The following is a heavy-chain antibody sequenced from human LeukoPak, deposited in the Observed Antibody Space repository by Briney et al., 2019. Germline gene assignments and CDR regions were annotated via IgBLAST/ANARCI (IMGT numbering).Heavy chain of an antibody. Sequence: GVSLRLSCAGSGFTVSSYSFGWVRQAPGKGLEWVSSISSSSSYIYYADSVKGRFTISRDNAKNSLYLQMNSLRAEDTAVYYCARVNSSSSLRDAFDIWGQGTMVTVSS. J-gene: IGHJ3*02. D-gene: IGHD6-13*01. CDR2: ISSSSSYI. V-gene: IGHV3-21*01. CDR3: ARVNSSSSLRDAFDI. CDR1: GFTVSSYS.